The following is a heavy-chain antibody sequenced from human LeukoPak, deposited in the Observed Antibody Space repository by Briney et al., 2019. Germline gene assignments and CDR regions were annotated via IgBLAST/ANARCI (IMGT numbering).Heavy chain of an antibody. CDR2: ITSDGSTT. CDR3: ARDVEMATILYYFDY. J-gene: IGHJ4*02. CDR1: GFTFSMYW. V-gene: IGHV3-74*01. Sequence: PGGSLRLSCTASGFTFSMYWMHWVRQAPGKGPVWVSRITSDGSTTIYADSVKGRFTISRDNAKNTLYLQMNSLRAEDTAVYYCARDVEMATILYYFDYWGQGTLVTVSS. D-gene: IGHD5-24*01.